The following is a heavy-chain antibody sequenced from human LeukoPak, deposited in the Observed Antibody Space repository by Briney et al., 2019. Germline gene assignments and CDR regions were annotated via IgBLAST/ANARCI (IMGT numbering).Heavy chain of an antibody. V-gene: IGHV3-21*01. CDR1: GVTSISNS. CDR2: IISSRSYI. CDR3: AREFLAVAGTADG. D-gene: IGHD6-19*01. Sequence: GSLRLSSAASGVTSISNSMNWVRQAPGRELEWVSSIISSRSYIYYADSVKGRFTISRDNAKNSLYLQMNSLRAEDTAVYYCAREFLAVAGTADGWGQGTLVTVSS. J-gene: IGHJ4*02.